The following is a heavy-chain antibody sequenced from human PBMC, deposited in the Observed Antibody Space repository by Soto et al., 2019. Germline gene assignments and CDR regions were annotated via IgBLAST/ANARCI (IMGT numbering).Heavy chain of an antibody. D-gene: IGHD2-21*01. Sequence: VQLVQSGTEVKQPGSSVRVSCRASGGNFNSYAFSWVRQAPGQGLEWMGGFTPISVTPKYAQKFKDRVTITADESSATYYMGLSTLSSDDTAMYFCARHYCDRLDCGLDYWGQGTRVNVSS. V-gene: IGHV1-69*01. CDR1: GGNFNSYA. CDR3: ARHYCDRLDCGLDY. J-gene: IGHJ4*02. CDR2: FTPISVTP.